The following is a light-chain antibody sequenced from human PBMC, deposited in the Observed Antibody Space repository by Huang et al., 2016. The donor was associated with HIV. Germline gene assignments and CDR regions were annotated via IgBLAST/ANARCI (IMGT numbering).Light chain of an antibody. CDR3: QQTYSTPRYT. CDR2: AAS. CDR1: QSISNY. V-gene: IGKV1-39*01. Sequence: DIQMTQSPSSLSASVGDRVTITCRASQSISNYLNWFQHKSGKPPKLLIYAASKLQSGVPSRCSGSGSGTDFTLTINGLQPEDFATYYCQQTYSTPRYTFGQGTKLEIK. J-gene: IGKJ2*01.